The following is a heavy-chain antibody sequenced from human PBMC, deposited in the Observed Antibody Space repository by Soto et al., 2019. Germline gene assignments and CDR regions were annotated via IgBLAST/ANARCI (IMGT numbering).Heavy chain of an antibody. D-gene: IGHD2-2*01. CDR2: INPNSGGT. Sequence: GASVKVSCKASGGTFSSYAISWVRQAPGQGLEWMGWINPNSGGTNYAQKFQGRVTMTRDTSISTAYMELSRLRSDDTAVYYCARSEDIVVVPAAIGYWGQGTLVTVSS. J-gene: IGHJ4*02. V-gene: IGHV1-2*02. CDR1: GGTFSSYA. CDR3: ARSEDIVVVPAAIGY.